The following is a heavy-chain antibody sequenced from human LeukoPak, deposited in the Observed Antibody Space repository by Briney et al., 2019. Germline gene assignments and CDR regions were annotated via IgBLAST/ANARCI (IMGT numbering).Heavy chain of an antibody. Sequence: RGSLSLSSAASGFTSTNAWTRGVRQAPGKGREWGGRIKSKTYGGATDYDAPVKGRFTNSRDDSKNTLYLQMNSLKTEDTAGYYCTTDPVVSGVDYWGQGTLVSVSS. CDR1: GFTSTNAW. CDR3: TTDPVVSGVDY. J-gene: IGHJ4*02. CDR2: IKSKTYGGAT. V-gene: IGHV3-15*01. D-gene: IGHD4-23*01.